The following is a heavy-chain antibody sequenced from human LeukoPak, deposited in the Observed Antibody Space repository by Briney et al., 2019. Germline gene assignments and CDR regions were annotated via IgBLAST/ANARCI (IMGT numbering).Heavy chain of an antibody. CDR3: AKYTYYYGSGSYYLNWFDP. J-gene: IGHJ5*02. D-gene: IGHD3-10*01. V-gene: IGHV3-30*02. CDR2: IRYDGSNK. CDR1: GFTFSSYG. Sequence: GGSLRLSCAASGFTFSSYGMHRVRQAPGKGLEWVAFIRYDGSNKYYADSVKGRFTISRDNSKNTLYLQMNSLRAEDTAVYYCAKYTYYYGSGSYYLNWFDPWGQGTLVTVSS.